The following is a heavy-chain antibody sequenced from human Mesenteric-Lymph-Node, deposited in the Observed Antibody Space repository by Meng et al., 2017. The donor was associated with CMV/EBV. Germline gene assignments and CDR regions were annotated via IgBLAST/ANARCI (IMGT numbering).Heavy chain of an antibody. CDR3: ARGQGGNLPFDY. CDR1: GGSISSHY. CDR2: MYYSGST. D-gene: IGHD3-16*01. Sequence: SETLSLTCTVSGGSISSHYWSWIRQPPGKGLEWIGYMYYSGSTNYNPSLKSRVTISVDTSKNQFSLKVTSVTAADTAVYYCARGQGGNLPFDYWGQGSLVTVSS. V-gene: IGHV4-59*11. J-gene: IGHJ4*02.